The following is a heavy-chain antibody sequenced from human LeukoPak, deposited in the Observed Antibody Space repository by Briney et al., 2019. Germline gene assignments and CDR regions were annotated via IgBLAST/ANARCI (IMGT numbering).Heavy chain of an antibody. CDR1: GFTFSSYW. CDR2: IKQDGSEK. D-gene: IGHD6-19*01. Sequence: PGGSLRLSCAASGFTFSSYWMSWVRQAPGKGLEWVANIKQDGSEKYYVDSVKGRFTISRDNAKNSLYLQMNSLRAEDTAVYYCARVTAVAKGNWFDPWGQGTLVTVSS. J-gene: IGHJ5*02. CDR3: ARVTAVAKGNWFDP. V-gene: IGHV3-7*01.